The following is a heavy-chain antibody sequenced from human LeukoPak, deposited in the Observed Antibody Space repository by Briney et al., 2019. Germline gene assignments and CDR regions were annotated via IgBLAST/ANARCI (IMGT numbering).Heavy chain of an antibody. CDR2: IWYDGSNK. CDR1: GFTFSSYG. V-gene: IGHV3-33*01. CDR3: ARGHLAADYFDY. Sequence: GRSLRLSCAASGFTFSSYGMHWVRQAPGKGLEWVAVIWYDGSNKYYADSVKGRFTISRDNSKNTLYLQMNSLRAEDTAVYYCARGHLAADYFDYWGQGTLVTVSS. J-gene: IGHJ4*02. D-gene: IGHD6-13*01.